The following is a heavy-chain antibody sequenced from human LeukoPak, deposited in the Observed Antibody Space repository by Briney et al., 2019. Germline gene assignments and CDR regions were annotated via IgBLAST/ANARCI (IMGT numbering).Heavy chain of an antibody. Sequence: GSLRLSCAASGFTFSSHDMSWVRQAPGKGLEWVSAIRSGGGSSFYADSVKGRFTISRDNPKNTLYLQMNSLRVEDTAVYYCARDHNYAFDNWGQGTLVSVAS. V-gene: IGHV3-23*01. CDR1: GFTFSSHD. J-gene: IGHJ4*02. CDR2: IRSGGGSS. D-gene: IGHD1-1*01. CDR3: ARDHNYAFDN.